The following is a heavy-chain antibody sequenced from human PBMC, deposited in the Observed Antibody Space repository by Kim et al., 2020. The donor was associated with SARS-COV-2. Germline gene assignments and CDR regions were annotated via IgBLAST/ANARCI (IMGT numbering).Heavy chain of an antibody. D-gene: IGHD1-26*01. V-gene: IGHV3-48*02. Sequence: ADAVQGRFVVSRDNAKTSLYLQMNSLRDEDTAIYYCARVVRGSGTYFYDYWGQGTRVTVSS. J-gene: IGHJ4*02. CDR3: ARVVRGSGTYFYDY.